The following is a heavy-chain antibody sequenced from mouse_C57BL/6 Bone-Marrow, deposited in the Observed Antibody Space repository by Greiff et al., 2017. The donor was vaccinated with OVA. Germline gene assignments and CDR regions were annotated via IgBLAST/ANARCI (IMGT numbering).Heavy chain of an antibody. Sequence: EVQLQESGPGLVKPSQSLSLTCSVTGYSITSGYYWNWIRQFPGNKLEWMGYISYDGSNNYNPFLKNRISITRDTSKNQFFLKLNSVTTEDTATYYCARGTGTCYWYFDVWGTGTTVTVSS. D-gene: IGHD4-1*01. V-gene: IGHV3-6*01. CDR1: GYSITSGYY. CDR3: ARGTGTCYWYFDV. J-gene: IGHJ1*03. CDR2: ISYDGSN.